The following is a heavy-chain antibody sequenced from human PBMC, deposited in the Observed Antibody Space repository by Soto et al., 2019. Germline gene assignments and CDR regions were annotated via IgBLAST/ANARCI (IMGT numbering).Heavy chain of an antibody. D-gene: IGHD1-7*01. Sequence: GESLKISCKGSGYSFTSYWIGWVRQMPGKGLEWMGIIYPGDSDTRYSPSFQGQVTISADKSISTAYLQWSSLKASDTAMYYCAKTWDPELSLFDAFDIWGQGTMVTVS. CDR2: IYPGDSDT. CDR3: AKTWDPELSLFDAFDI. CDR1: GYSFTSYW. J-gene: IGHJ3*02. V-gene: IGHV5-51*01.